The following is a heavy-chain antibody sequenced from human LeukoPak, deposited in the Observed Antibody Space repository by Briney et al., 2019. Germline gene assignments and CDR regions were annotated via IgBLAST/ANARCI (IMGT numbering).Heavy chain of an antibody. CDR1: GYSISSGYF. V-gene: IGHV4-38-2*02. Sequence: PSETLSLTCTVSGYSISSGYFWGWMRQPPGKGLEWIGSIYQSETAHYNPSLKSRVTISVDTSKNQFSLKLSSVTAADTAVYYCARRYCSGGSCYSERGAFDIWGQGTMVTVSS. CDR3: ARRYCSGGSCYSERGAFDI. D-gene: IGHD2-15*01. CDR2: IYQSETA. J-gene: IGHJ3*02.